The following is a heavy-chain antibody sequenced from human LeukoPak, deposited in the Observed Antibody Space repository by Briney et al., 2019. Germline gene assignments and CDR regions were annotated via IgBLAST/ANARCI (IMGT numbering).Heavy chain of an antibody. CDR1: GFTFSSYS. D-gene: IGHD6-13*01. CDR2: ISSSSSYI. CDR3: ARDMSGSSWPDAFDI. J-gene: IGHJ3*02. V-gene: IGHV3-21*01. Sequence: GGSLRLSCAASGFTFSSYSMNWVRQGPGKGLEWVSSISSSSSYIYYADSVKGRFTISRDNAKNSLYLQMNSLRAEDTAVCYCARDMSGSSWPDAFDIWGQGTMVTVSS.